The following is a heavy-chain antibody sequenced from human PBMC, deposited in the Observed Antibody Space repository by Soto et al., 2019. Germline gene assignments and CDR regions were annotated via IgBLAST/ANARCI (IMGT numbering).Heavy chain of an antibody. J-gene: IGHJ5*02. CDR2: ISISSRTI. CDR3: ARDNGIAGSFDP. CDR1: GFTFRSYS. Sequence: GGSLRLSCAASGFTFRSYSMNGVRQPPGKGLEWVSYISISSRTIYYADSVKGRFTISRGDAKNSLYLQMNSLRDEDTSVYYCARDNGIAGSFDPWGQGTLVTVSS. V-gene: IGHV3-48*02. D-gene: IGHD6-13*01.